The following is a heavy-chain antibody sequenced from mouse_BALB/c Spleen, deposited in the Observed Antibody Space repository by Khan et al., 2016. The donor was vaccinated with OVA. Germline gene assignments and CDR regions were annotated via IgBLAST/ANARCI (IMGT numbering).Heavy chain of an antibody. CDR2: INPNNGDS. D-gene: IGHD1-1*02. CDR3: TRAGYGSPFAF. Sequence: QVQLQQPGAELVKPGASVKLSCKASGFTFSSYYMYWVKQRPGQGLEWIGGINPNNGDSNFHEKFKTKATLTVDKSSSTAYMQLSSLTSEDSAVXDCTRAGYGSPFAFWGQGTLVTVSA. V-gene: IGHV1S81*02. CDR1: GFTFSSYY. J-gene: IGHJ3*01.